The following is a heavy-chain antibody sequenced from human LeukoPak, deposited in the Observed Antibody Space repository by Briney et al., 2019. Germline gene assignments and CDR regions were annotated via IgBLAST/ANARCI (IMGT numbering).Heavy chain of an antibody. J-gene: IGHJ5*02. CDR3: AREGGGPRWLDP. V-gene: IGHV4-4*07. CDR1: GGPISSYY. D-gene: IGHD6-25*01. Sequence: PSETLSLTCTVSGGPISSYYWGWIRPPARKGLEWIGRINTSGSSNYNPSLRSRVTMSVDTSKNQFSLNLSSVTAADTAVYYCAREGGGPRWLDPWGQGTLVTVSS. CDR2: INTSGSS.